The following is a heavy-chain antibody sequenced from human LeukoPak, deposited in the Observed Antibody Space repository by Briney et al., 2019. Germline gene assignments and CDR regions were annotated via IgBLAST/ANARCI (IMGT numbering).Heavy chain of an antibody. D-gene: IGHD1-26*01. Sequence: PSETLSLTCTVSGASISTYYWSWLRQPPGKELEWIGYIFTRGSSNYNLSLKSRVSISVDASKNEFSLRLTSVTAADTAVYYCAIKKGGWFDPWGQGILVTVSS. CDR3: AIKKGGWFDP. V-gene: IGHV4-4*09. CDR2: IFTRGSS. J-gene: IGHJ5*02. CDR1: GASISTYY.